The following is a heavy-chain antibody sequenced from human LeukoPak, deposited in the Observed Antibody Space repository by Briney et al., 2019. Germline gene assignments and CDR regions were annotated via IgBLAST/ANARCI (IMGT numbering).Heavy chain of an antibody. Sequence: SETLSLTCTVSGDSISSSTHYWSWIRQPAGKGLEWIGRIFTSGSINYNPSLKSRVTISIDTSKNQFSLMLSSVTAADTAVYYCARGELFWDPGTLVTVSS. J-gene: IGHJ4*02. CDR1: GDSISSSTHY. D-gene: IGHD1-26*01. CDR2: IFTSGSI. CDR3: ARGELF. V-gene: IGHV4-61*02.